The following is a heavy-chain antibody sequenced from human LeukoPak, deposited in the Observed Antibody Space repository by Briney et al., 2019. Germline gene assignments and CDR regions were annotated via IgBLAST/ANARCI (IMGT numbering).Heavy chain of an antibody. CDR1: GFTFSNYE. J-gene: IGHJ3*02. D-gene: IGHD5-12*01. CDR2: IISSGSTL. Sequence: GGSLGLSCAASGFTFSNYEMNWVRQAPGKGLEWVSYIISSGSTLYYANSVKGRFTISRDNAKNSLYLQMNSLRAEDTAVYYCARDGSGYGHDAFDIWGQGTMVTVSS. CDR3: ARDGSGYGHDAFDI. V-gene: IGHV3-48*03.